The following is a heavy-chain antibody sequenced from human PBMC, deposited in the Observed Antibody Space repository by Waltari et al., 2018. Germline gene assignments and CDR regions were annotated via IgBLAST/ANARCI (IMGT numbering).Heavy chain of an antibody. CDR2: SHHSGNT. D-gene: IGHD1-26*01. CDR1: GGSITTHY. CDR3: ARWGANSGNSLHAFDI. V-gene: IGHV4-59*11. J-gene: IGHJ3*02. Sequence: QVQLQESGPGLVKPSETLSLTCTVSGGSITTHYWNWIRQPPGKGRGWIWYSHHSGNTKYNPSLKSRVTLSVDTSKNQFSLKLSSVTAADTAGYYCARWGANSGNSLHAFDIWGQGVMVTVSS.